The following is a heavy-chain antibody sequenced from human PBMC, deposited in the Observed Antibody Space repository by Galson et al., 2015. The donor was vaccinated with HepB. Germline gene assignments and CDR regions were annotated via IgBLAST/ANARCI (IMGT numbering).Heavy chain of an antibody. CDR1: GFTFSSYG. Sequence: SLRLSCAASGFTFSSYGMHWVRQAPGKGLEWVAVIWYDGSNKYYADSVKGRFTISRDNSKNTLYLQMNSLRAEDTAVYYCARGEYGTSYDFWSGYLDYWGQGTLVTVSS. V-gene: IGHV3-33*01. J-gene: IGHJ4*02. CDR2: IWYDGSNK. D-gene: IGHD3-3*01. CDR3: ARGEYGTSYDFWSGYLDY.